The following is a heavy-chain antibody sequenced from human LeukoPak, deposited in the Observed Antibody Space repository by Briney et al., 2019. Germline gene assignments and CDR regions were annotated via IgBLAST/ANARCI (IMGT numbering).Heavy chain of an antibody. D-gene: IGHD6-19*01. J-gene: IGHJ4*02. CDR1: GFTFSKYW. V-gene: IGHV3-74*01. CDR2: INTDGTVT. Sequence: GGSLRLSCAASGFTFSKYWMLWVRQAPGKGLESVSRINTDGTVTPYADSVKGRFTVSRDNADNTMFLQMNSVRDEDTAVYYCATKQWLAPPPDSWGQGTPVTVSS. CDR3: ATKQWLAPPPDS.